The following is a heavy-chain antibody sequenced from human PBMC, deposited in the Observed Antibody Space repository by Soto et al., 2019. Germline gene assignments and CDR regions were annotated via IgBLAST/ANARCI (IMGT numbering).Heavy chain of an antibody. CDR2: MHNSGSA. CDR3: AIYFFDGIGYSNWFDS. V-gene: IGHV4-31*03. J-gene: IGHJ5*01. CDR1: GGSTTSGAYY. D-gene: IGHD3-22*01. Sequence: QVQLQESGPGLVKPSQTLSLTCTVSGGSTTSGAYYWGWIRQHSGKGLEWIGYMHNSGSAYYNPSLTTRFTISVDPSMNQFSLKLSSLTASDTAIFYCAIYFFDGIGYSNWFDSWGQGTLFTVSS.